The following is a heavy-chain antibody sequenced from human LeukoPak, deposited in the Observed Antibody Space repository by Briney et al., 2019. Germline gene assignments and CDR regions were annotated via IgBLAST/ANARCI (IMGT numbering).Heavy chain of an antibody. CDR2: INTNTGNP. Sequence: GASVKVSCKASGYTFTSYAMNWVRQAPGQGLEWMGWINTNTGNPTYAQGFTGRFFFSLDTSVSTAYLQISSLKAEDTAVYYCARVGYYDFWSGHSEYNWFDPWGQGTLVTVSS. CDR1: GYTFTSYA. CDR3: ARVGYYDFWSGHSEYNWFDP. D-gene: IGHD3-3*01. V-gene: IGHV7-4-1*02. J-gene: IGHJ5*02.